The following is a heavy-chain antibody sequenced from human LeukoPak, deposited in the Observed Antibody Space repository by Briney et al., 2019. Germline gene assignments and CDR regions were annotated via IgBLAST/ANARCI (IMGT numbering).Heavy chain of an antibody. D-gene: IGHD6-6*01. V-gene: IGHV3-48*02. Sequence: GGSLRLSCAASGFTFNSYNMNWVRQAPGKGLEWVSYISSSSTIYYADSVKGRFTISRDSAKTSLFLQMNSLRDEDTAVYYCARAYSSSSGRDAFDSWGLGTLVTVSS. J-gene: IGHJ3*02. CDR2: ISSSSTI. CDR1: GFTFNSYN. CDR3: ARAYSSSSGRDAFDS.